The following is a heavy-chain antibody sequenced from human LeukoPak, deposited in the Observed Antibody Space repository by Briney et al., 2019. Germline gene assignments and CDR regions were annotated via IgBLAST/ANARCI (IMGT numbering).Heavy chain of an antibody. CDR2: IYYSGST. D-gene: IGHD3-16*02. V-gene: IGHV4-59*01. Sequence: GSLRLSCAASGFTFSTFAMVWVRQPPGKGLEWIGYIYYSGSTNYNPSLKSRVTISVDTSKNQFSLKLSSVTAADTAVYYCARETLEWGSYPLLDYWGQGTLVTVSS. CDR1: GFTFSTFA. CDR3: ARETLEWGSYPLLDY. J-gene: IGHJ4*02.